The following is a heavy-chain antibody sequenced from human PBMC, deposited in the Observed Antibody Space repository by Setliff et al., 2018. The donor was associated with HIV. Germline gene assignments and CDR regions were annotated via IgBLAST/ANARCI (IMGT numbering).Heavy chain of an antibody. CDR3: ARAYRDNVWGSWRQISSWFDS. Sequence: SETLSLTCAVYGGSFNEYYWNWIRQIPGKGLEWIGEINHSGSTNYNESHKRRLRISVDTSKNQFSLSLNSVTAADTAVYYCARAYRDNVWGSWRQISSWFDSWGQGNLVTVSS. V-gene: IGHV4-34*01. CDR2: INHSGST. D-gene: IGHD3-16*01. CDR1: GGSFNEYY. J-gene: IGHJ5*01.